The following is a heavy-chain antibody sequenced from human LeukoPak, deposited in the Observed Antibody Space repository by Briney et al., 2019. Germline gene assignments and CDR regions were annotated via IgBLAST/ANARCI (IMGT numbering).Heavy chain of an antibody. Sequence: GGSLRLSCAASGFTFSNYWMSWVRQAPGRGLEWVAHINKDGSEEHYMDSVKGRLIISRDNAKNSLSLQMDSLRAEDTSVYYCVRDGGVSGYDLLDYWGQGNLVTVSS. D-gene: IGHD5-12*01. CDR2: INKDGSEE. CDR3: VRDGGVSGYDLLDY. J-gene: IGHJ4*02. V-gene: IGHV3-7*01. CDR1: GFTFSNYW.